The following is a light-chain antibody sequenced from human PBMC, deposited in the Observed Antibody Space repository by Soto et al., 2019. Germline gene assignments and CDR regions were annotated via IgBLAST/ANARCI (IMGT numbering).Light chain of an antibody. Sequence: LTQPASVSGSPGQSITISCTGTSSDVGRYDYVSWYQHHPGKAPKLIIYVVSDRPSGVSNRFSGSKSGNTASLTISGLQAEDEADYYCSSFTDSRVYVFGSGTKVTVL. J-gene: IGLJ1*01. CDR3: SSFTDSRVYV. CDR2: VVS. CDR1: SSDVGRYDY. V-gene: IGLV2-14*01.